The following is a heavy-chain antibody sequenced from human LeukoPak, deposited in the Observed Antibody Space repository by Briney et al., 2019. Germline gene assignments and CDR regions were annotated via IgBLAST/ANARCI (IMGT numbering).Heavy chain of an antibody. J-gene: IGHJ6*03. CDR3: ARRPTRGYSGYDLYYMDV. D-gene: IGHD5-12*01. CDR2: IYYSGST. Sequence: PPETLSLTCAVYGGSFSGYYWSWIRQPPGKGLEWIGYIYYSGSTNYNPSLKSRVTISVDTSKNQFSLKLSSVTAADTAVYYCARRPTRGYSGYDLYYMDVWGKGTTVTVSS. CDR1: GGSFSGYY. V-gene: IGHV4-59*01.